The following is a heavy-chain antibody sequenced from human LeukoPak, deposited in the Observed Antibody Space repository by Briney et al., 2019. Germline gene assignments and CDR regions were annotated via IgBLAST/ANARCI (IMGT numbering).Heavy chain of an antibody. J-gene: IGHJ6*02. V-gene: IGHV3-30*09. CDR1: GFTFSRET. CDR2: ISYDGSRK. D-gene: IGHD1-1*01. Sequence: PGGSLRLSCVGSGFTFSRETVHWVRQAPGKGLEWVAVISYDGSRKYYADSVKGRFAISRDNSNNTLYVQMNSLRAEDTAVYYCARESSPGNWNDFPGYYFYGLDVWGQGTTVTVSS. CDR3: ARESSPGNWNDFPGYYFYGLDV.